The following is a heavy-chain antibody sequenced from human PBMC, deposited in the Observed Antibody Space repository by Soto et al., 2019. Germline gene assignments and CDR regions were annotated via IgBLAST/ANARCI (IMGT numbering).Heavy chain of an antibody. CDR1: GFPFGSHA. Sequence: PGGSLRLSCAASGFPFGSHAMSWVRQAPGKGLEWVSLVSGNGGTTHYADSVKGRFTISRDNSQKTLYLQMNSLRAEDTAIYYCAKGKAHTLFGVDTLFDYWGQGTLVTVSS. V-gene: IGHV3-23*01. D-gene: IGHD3-3*01. CDR3: AKGKAHTLFGVDTLFDY. CDR2: VSGNGGTT. J-gene: IGHJ4*02.